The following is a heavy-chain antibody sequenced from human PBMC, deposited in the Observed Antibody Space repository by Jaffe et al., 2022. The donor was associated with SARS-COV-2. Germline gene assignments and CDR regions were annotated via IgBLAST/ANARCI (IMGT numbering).Heavy chain of an antibody. CDR1: GFTFSGYT. D-gene: IGHD4-17*01. CDR2: ITGNGDNT. J-gene: IGHJ4*02. CDR3: ARGDDYSDLRPFDS. Sequence: EVQLSESGGGLVQPGGSLRLSCAASGFTFSGYTMNWVRQAPGKGLEWVSSITGNGDNTYYADSVKGRFSISRDNSKNTLHLRMNSLRVEDTAVYYCARGDDYSDLRPFDSWGQGTLLTVSS. V-gene: IGHV3-23*01.